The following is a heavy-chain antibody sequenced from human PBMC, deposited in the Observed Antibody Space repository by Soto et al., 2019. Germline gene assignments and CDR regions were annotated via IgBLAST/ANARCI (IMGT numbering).Heavy chain of an antibody. V-gene: IGHV4-59*11. J-gene: IGHJ3*02. Sequence: PSETLSLTCTVSGGSISSHYWSWIRQPPGKGLEWIGYIYNSGRTNYNPSLKSRVTIPLDTSKKQISLKLSSVTAADTAVYSCAGVSPVLTPGAFDIWGQGTMVTVSS. CDR3: AGVSPVLTPGAFDI. D-gene: IGHD2-8*01. CDR1: GGSISSHY. CDR2: IYNSGRT.